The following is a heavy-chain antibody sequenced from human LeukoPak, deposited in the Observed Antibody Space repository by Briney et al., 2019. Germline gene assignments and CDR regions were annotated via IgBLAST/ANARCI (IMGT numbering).Heavy chain of an antibody. CDR2: ISYDRSNK. V-gene: IGHV3-30*04. Sequence: GGSLRLSCAASGFTFSSYAMHWVRQAPGKGLEWVAVISYDRSNKYYADSVKGRFTISRDNSKNTLYLQMNSLRAEDTAVYYCAREYYYDSSGYYRFDYFDYWGQGTLVTVSS. J-gene: IGHJ4*02. CDR1: GFTFSSYA. CDR3: AREYYYDSSGYYRFDYFDY. D-gene: IGHD3-22*01.